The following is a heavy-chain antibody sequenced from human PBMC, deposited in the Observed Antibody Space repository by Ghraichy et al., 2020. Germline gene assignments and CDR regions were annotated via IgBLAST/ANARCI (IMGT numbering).Heavy chain of an antibody. J-gene: IGHJ3*02. D-gene: IGHD6-19*01. CDR1: GFSLSTSGMC. CDR3: ARMSLYSSGGNAYDAFDI. V-gene: IGHV2-70*01. Sequence: SGPTLVKPTQTLTLTCTFSGFSLSTSGMCVSWIRQPPGKALEWLALIDWDDDKYYSTSLKTRLTISKDTSKNQVVLTMTNMDPVDTATYYCARMSLYSSGGNAYDAFDIWGQGTMVTVSS. CDR2: IDWDDDK.